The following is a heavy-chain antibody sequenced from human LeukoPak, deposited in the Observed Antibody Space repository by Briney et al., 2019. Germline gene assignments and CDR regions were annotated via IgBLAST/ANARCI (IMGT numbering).Heavy chain of an antibody. J-gene: IGHJ4*02. CDR1: GYNFTSYW. CDR3: ARLSYDSSGYPFDY. Sequence: GESLKISCKASGYNFTSYWIGWVRQMPGKGLEWMGIIYPGDSDTRYSPSFQGQVTISADKSISTAYQQWSSLKASDTAMYYCARLSYDSSGYPFDYWGQGTLVTVSS. CDR2: IYPGDSDT. V-gene: IGHV5-51*01. D-gene: IGHD3-22*01.